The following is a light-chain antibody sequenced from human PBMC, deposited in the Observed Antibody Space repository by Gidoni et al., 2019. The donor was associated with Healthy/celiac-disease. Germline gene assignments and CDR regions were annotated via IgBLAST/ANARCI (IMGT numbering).Light chain of an antibody. V-gene: IGKV1-8*01. J-gene: IGKJ2*01. Sequence: IRMTQSPSSFSASTGDRVTITCRASQGISSYLAWYQQKPGKAPKLLIYAASTLQSGVPSRFSGSGSGTDFTLTISCLQSEDFATYYCQQYYSYPPYTVGQGTKLEIK. CDR1: QGISSY. CDR3: QQYYSYPPYT. CDR2: AAS.